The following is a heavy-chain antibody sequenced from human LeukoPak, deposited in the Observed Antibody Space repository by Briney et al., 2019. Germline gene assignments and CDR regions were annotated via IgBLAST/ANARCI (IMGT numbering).Heavy chain of an antibody. Sequence: PSETLSLTCTVSGGSISSYYWSWIRQPPGKGLEWIGYIYYSGSTNYNPSLKSRVTISVDTSKNQFSLKLSSVTAADTAVYYCARDGGLWFGDSHPPFDYWGQGTLVTVSS. J-gene: IGHJ4*02. CDR1: GGSISSYY. CDR2: IYYSGST. D-gene: IGHD3-10*01. V-gene: IGHV4-59*01. CDR3: ARDGGLWFGDSHPPFDY.